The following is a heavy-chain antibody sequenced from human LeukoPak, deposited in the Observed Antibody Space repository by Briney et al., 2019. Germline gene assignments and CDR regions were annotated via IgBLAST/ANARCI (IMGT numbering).Heavy chain of an antibody. J-gene: IGHJ6*03. CDR3: ARDEKGSSSWFTYYYYMDV. CDR2: IIPIFGTA. D-gene: IGHD6-13*01. CDR1: GGTFSSYA. V-gene: IGHV1-69*05. Sequence: GSSVKVSCKASGGTFSSYAISWVRQAPGQGLEWMGRIIPIFGTANYAQKFQGRVTITTDESTSTAYMELSSLRSEDTAVYYCARDEKGSSSWFTYYYYMDVWGKGITVTVSS.